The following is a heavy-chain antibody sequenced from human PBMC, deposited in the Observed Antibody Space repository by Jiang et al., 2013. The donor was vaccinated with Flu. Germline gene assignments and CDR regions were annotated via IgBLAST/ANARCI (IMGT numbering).Heavy chain of an antibody. CDR2: IDWDDDK. J-gene: IGHJ4*02. CDR3: ARSSNLTYSGYDVFHDY. CDR1: GFSLSTSGMC. Sequence: KPTQTLTLTCTFSGFSLSTSGMCVSWIRQPPGKALEWLALIDWDDDKYYSTSLKTRLTISKDTSKNQVVLTMTNMDPVDTATYYCARSSNLTYSGYDVFHDYWGQGTLVTVSS. D-gene: IGHD5-12*01. V-gene: IGHV2-70*01.